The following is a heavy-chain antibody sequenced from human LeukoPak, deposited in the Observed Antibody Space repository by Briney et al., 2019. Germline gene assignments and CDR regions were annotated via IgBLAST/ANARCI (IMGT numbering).Heavy chain of an antibody. CDR2: ITYDGSNK. D-gene: IGHD6-13*01. CDR3: AKESSSSWSYFDY. J-gene: IGHJ4*02. CDR1: GFTFSSFG. Sequence: QSGRSLRLSCAASGFTFSSFGMHWVRQAPGKGLEWVAVITYDGSNKYYADSVKGRFTISRDNSKNTLYLQMNSLRAEDTAVYYCAKESSSSWSYFDYWGQGTLVTVSS. V-gene: IGHV3-30*18.